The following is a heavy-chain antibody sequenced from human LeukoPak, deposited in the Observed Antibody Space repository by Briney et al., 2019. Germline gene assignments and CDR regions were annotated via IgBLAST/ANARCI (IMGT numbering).Heavy chain of an antibody. J-gene: IGHJ4*02. CDR2: IYSGGNT. D-gene: IGHD4-17*01. V-gene: IGHV3-53*01. CDR1: GFTVSSTS. CDR3: ARRAGEYSHPYDY. Sequence: GGSLRLSCTVSGFTVSSTSMSWVRQAPGKGLEWVSFIYSGGNTHYSDSVKGRFTISRDNSKNTLYPQMNSLRAEDTAVYYCARRAGEYSHPYDYWGQGTLVTVSS.